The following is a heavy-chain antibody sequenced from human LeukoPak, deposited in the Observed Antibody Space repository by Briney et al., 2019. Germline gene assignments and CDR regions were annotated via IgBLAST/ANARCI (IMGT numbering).Heavy chain of an antibody. V-gene: IGHV5-51*01. CDR1: GYSFTTYW. J-gene: IGHJ4*02. D-gene: IGHD1-20*01. CDR3: ARQLGERTFNWNDFDY. Sequence: GESLKISCKGFGYSFTTYWIGWVRQMPGKGLEWMGIIYPGDSDIRYSPSFQGQVTISADKSISTAYLQWSSLKASDTATYFCARQLGERTFNWNDFDYWGQRTLVSVSS. CDR2: IYPGDSDI.